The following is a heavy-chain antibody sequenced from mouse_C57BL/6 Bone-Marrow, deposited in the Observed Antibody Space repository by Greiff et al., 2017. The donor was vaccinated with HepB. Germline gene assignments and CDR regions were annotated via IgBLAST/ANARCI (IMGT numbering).Heavy chain of an antibody. CDR2: IWTGGGT. D-gene: IGHD2-3*01. J-gene: IGHJ4*01. CDR3: ARNRRWLLRNYAMDY. V-gene: IGHV2-9-1*01. CDR1: GFSLTSYA. Sequence: QVQLQQSGPGLVAPSQRLSITCTVSGFSLTSYAISWVRQPPGKGLEWLGVIWTGGGTNYNSALKSRLSISKDNSKSQVFLKMNSLQTDDTARYYCARNRRWLLRNYAMDYWGQGTSVTVSS.